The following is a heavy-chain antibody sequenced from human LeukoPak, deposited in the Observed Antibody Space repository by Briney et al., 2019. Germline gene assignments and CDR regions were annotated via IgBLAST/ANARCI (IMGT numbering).Heavy chain of an antibody. CDR2: FDPEDGVT. CDR3: AGTTSDYYDSSGYPGGC. J-gene: IGHJ4*02. V-gene: IGHV1-24*01. D-gene: IGHD3-22*01. CDR1: GYTLTELS. Sequence: ASVKVSCKVSGYTLTELSMHWVRQAPGKGLEWMGGFDPEDGVTIYAQKFQGRVTMTEDTSTDTAYMELSSLRSEDTAVYYCAGTTSDYYDSSGYPGGCWSQGTLVTVSS.